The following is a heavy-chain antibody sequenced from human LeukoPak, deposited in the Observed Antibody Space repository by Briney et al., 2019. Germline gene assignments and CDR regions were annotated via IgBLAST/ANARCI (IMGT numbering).Heavy chain of an antibody. V-gene: IGHV1-18*01. D-gene: IGHD3-9*01. CDR1: GYTFTSYG. CDR3: ARVPLRYFDRFPFYYYGMDV. J-gene: IGHJ6*02. CDR2: ISAYNGNT. Sequence: ASVTVSCKASGYTFTSYGISWVRQAPGQGLEWMGWISAYNGNTNYAQKLQGRVTMTTDTSTSTAYMELRSLRSDDTAVYYCARVPLRYFDRFPFYYYGMDVWGQGTTVTVSS.